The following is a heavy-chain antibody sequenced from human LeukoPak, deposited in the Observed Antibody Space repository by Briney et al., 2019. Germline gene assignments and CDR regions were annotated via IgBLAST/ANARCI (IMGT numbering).Heavy chain of an antibody. J-gene: IGHJ4*02. D-gene: IGHD3-22*01. CDR1: GFSLSTSGMC. Sequence: SGPTLVNPTQTLTLTCTFSGFSLSTSGMCVSWIRQPPGKALEWLARIDWDDDKYYSTSLKTRLTISKDTSKNQVVLTMTNMDPVDTATYYCARVLYYYDSSGYYYAYFDYWGQGTLVTVSS. CDR2: IDWDDDK. V-gene: IGHV2-70*11. CDR3: ARVLYYYDSSGYYYAYFDY.